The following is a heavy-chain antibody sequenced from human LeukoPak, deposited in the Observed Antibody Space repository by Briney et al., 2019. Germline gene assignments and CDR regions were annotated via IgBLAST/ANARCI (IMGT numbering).Heavy chain of an antibody. CDR3: ARAGGYSSGRVVY. Sequence: PSETLSLTCAVYGGSFSGYYWSWIRQPPGKGLEWIGEINHIGSTYYNPSLKSRVTISVDTSKNQFSLKLSSVTAADTAVYYCARAGGYSSGRVVYWGQGTLVTVSS. CDR2: INHIGST. D-gene: IGHD6-19*01. J-gene: IGHJ4*02. V-gene: IGHV4-34*01. CDR1: GGSFSGYY.